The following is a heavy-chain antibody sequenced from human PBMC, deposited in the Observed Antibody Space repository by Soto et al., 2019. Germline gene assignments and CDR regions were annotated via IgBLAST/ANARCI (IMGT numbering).Heavy chain of an antibody. CDR2: INTNSGGT. V-gene: IGHV1-2*04. J-gene: IGHJ4*02. D-gene: IGHD3-3*01. CDR1: GYTLTGYY. CDR3: ARANITGAYFWSGYHYPYYFDY. Sequence: QVQLVPSGAEVKKPGASVKVSCKASGYTLTGYYMHWVRQAPGQGLEWMGWINTNSGGTNYAQKFQGWVTMTRDTSIITAYMELSRLRSDDTAVYYCARANITGAYFWSGYHYPYYFDYWGQGTLVTGSS.